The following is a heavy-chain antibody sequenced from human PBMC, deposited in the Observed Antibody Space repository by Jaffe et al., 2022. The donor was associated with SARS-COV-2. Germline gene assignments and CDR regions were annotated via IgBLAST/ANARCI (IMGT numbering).Heavy chain of an antibody. CDR1: GGSFSGYY. Sequence: QVQLQQWGAGLLKPSETLSLTCAVYGGSFSGYYWSWIRQPPGKGLEWIGEINHSGSTNYNPSLKSRVTISVDTSKNQFSLKLSSVTAADTAVYYCARDVAGLKPFDYWGQGTLVTVSS. J-gene: IGHJ4*02. CDR2: INHSGST. CDR3: ARDVAGLKPFDY. D-gene: IGHD3-9*01. V-gene: IGHV4-34*01.